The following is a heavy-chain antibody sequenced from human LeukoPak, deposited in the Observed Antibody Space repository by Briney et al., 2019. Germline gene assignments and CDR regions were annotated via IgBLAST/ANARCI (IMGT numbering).Heavy chain of an antibody. CDR2: ISSGGTAV. J-gene: IGHJ3*02. V-gene: IGHV3-48*03. CDR3: TREAPDAFNI. D-gene: IGHD6-6*01. Sequence: SGGSLRLSCVASGFTFNTYEMNRVRRAPGKGLEWISYISSGGTAVHHADSVKGRFTISRDNAKNSLYLQMNSLRAEDTAVYYCTREAPDAFNIWGQGTVVTVSS. CDR1: GFTFNTYE.